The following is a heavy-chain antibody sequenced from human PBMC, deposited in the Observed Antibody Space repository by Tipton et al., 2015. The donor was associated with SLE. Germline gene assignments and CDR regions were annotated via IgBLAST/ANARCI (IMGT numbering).Heavy chain of an antibody. Sequence: SLRLSCVASGFTPSSNGMHWVRQAPGKGLEWVAFIRNDGSDKYYADSVKGRFTISRDISQNTLYLQMNSLRAEDTAVYYCARDGHCSGGSCPFDYWGQGTLVTVSS. CDR1: GFTPSSNG. CDR2: IRNDGSDK. CDR3: ARDGHCSGGSCPFDY. V-gene: IGHV3-30*02. J-gene: IGHJ4*02. D-gene: IGHD2-15*01.